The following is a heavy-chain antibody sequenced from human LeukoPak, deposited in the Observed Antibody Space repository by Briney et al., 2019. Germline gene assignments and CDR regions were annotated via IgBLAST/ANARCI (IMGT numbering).Heavy chain of an antibody. D-gene: IGHD3-3*01. CDR3: AKGRGETYYYYGMDV. J-gene: IGHJ6*02. CDR1: GFTFTKYW. V-gene: IGHV3-7*03. CDR2: IKQDGSDK. Sequence: HPGDSLRLSCAASGFTFTKYWMTWVRQAPGKGLEWVGNIKQDGSDKNYMDSVKGRFTISRDNAKNSLYLQMNSLRAEDTALYYCAKGRGETYYYYGMDVWGQGTTVTVSS.